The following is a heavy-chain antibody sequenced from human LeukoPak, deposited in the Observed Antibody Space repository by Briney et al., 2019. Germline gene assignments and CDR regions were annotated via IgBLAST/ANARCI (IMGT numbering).Heavy chain of an antibody. CDR2: IYYSGST. CDR3: AREYSSSSIYFDY. D-gene: IGHD6-6*01. CDR1: GDSITSYY. Sequence: SETLSLTCTVSGDSITSYYWSWIRQPPGKGLEWIGYIYYSGSTNYNPSLKSRVTISVDTSKNQFSLKLSSVTAADTAVYYCAREYSSSSIYFDYWGQGTLVTVSS. V-gene: IGHV4-59*01. J-gene: IGHJ4*02.